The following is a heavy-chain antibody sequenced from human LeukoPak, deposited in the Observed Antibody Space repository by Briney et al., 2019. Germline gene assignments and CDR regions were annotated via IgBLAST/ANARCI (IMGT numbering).Heavy chain of an antibody. D-gene: IGHD6-19*01. CDR1: GFTFSSHS. J-gene: IGHJ4*02. CDR2: ISSSSSYI. Sequence: PGGSLRLSCAASGFTFSSHSMNWVRQAPGKGLEWVSSISSSSSYIYYADSVKGRFTISRDNSKNTLYLQMNSLRAEDTAVYYCARDCYKYTSGCRDYWGQGTLVTVSS. V-gene: IGHV3-21*04. CDR3: ARDCYKYTSGCRDY.